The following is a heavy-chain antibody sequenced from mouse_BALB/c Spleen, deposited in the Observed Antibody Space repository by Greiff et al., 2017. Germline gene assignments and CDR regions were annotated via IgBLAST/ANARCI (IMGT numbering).Heavy chain of an antibody. CDR2: IDPANGNT. J-gene: IGHJ4*01. D-gene: IGHD2-3*01. CDR1: GFNIKDTY. V-gene: IGHV14-3*02. Sequence: VQLQQSGAELVKPGASVKLSCTASGFNIKDTYMHWVKQRPEQGLEWIGRIDPANGNTKYDPKFQGKATITADTSSNTAYLQLSSLTSEDTAVYYCARGDGYYGGYAMDYWGQGTADTVSS. CDR3: ARGDGYYGGYAMDY.